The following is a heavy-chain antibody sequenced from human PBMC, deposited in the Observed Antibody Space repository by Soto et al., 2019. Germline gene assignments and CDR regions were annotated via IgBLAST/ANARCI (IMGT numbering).Heavy chain of an antibody. D-gene: IGHD3-16*01. V-gene: IGHV4-59*08. CDR3: ARRNSRSSMGVFMNYSYYMAV. CDR1: GGSISSYY. Sequence: PSETLSLTCTVSGGSISSYYWSWIRQPPGKGLEWIGYIYYSGSTNYNPSLKSRVTISVDTSKNQFSLKLSSVTAADTAVYYCARRNSRSSMGVFMNYSYYMAVGGKGTTVTVS. J-gene: IGHJ6*03. CDR2: IYYSGST.